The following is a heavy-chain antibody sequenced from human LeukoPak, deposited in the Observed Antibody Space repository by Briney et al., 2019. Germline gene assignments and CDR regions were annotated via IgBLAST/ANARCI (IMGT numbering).Heavy chain of an antibody. D-gene: IGHD3-22*01. CDR3: AKDQKYRYYYDSSGYLFDY. V-gene: IGHV3-9*01. CDR2: ISWNSGSI. CDR1: GFTFDDYA. J-gene: IGHJ4*02. Sequence: PGRSLRLSCAASGFTFDDYAMHWVRQAPGKGLEWVSGISWNSGSIGYADSVKGRFTISRDNAKNSLYLQMNSLRAEDTAVYYCAKDQKYRYYYDSSGYLFDYWGQGTLVTVSS.